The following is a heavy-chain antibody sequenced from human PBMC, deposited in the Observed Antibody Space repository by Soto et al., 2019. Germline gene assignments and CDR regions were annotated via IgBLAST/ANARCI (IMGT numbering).Heavy chain of an antibody. D-gene: IGHD1-1*01. Sequence: GGSLRLSCAASGFTVSSNYMSWVRQAPGKGLEWVSVIYSGGTTYYADSVRGRVTISRDNSRNTLYLQMTSLRAEDTAVYYCARVATVHSYYFDSWGQGTVVTVSS. V-gene: IGHV3-53*01. CDR3: ARVATVHSYYFDS. CDR2: IYSGGTT. CDR1: GFTVSSNY. J-gene: IGHJ4*02.